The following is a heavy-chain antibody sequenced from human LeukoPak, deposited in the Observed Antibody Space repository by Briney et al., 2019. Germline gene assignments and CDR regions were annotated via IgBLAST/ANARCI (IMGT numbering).Heavy chain of an antibody. V-gene: IGHV3-74*01. CDR1: GFTFTTYW. D-gene: IGHD5-18*01. CDR2: INSDGSIT. Sequence: GGSLRLSCAASGFTFTTYWMHWVRQAPGKGLVWVSHINSDGSITSYADSVKGRFTISRDNAKNTLYLQMNSLRAENTAVYYCARDAVDTANAVWGQGTTVTVSS. J-gene: IGHJ6*02. CDR3: ARDAVDTANAV.